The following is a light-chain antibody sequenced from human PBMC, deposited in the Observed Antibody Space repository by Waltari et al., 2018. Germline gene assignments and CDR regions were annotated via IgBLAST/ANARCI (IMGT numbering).Light chain of an antibody. CDR2: GKE. CDR3: SSRNGRASQVV. J-gene: IGLJ2*01. Sequence: SSGLTQDPAVSVALGQTIRITFRGDSLRTSYASWYQVKTGQAPVLVMFGKEKRPSGVPDRISGESSETTSSLIITGAQAEDEADYYCSSRNGRASQVVFAGGTKVTVL. V-gene: IGLV3-19*01. CDR1: SLRTSY.